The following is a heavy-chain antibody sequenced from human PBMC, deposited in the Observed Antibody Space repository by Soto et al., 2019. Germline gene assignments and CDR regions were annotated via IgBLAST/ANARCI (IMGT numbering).Heavy chain of an antibody. J-gene: IGHJ5*02. CDR1: GGSISSGDYY. CDR2: MFYTGTT. V-gene: IGHV4-30-4*01. Sequence: QVQLQESGPGLVKPSQTLSLTCSVSGGSISSGDYYWSWIRQPPGTGIEWIGYMFYTGTTYYNPSLKSRITLSMDTSKNQLSLRLTSVTAQDTAEYHCASVVRFCSSPSCRGRNWFDPWGQGTRVTVSS. D-gene: IGHD2-2*01. CDR3: ASVVRFCSSPSCRGRNWFDP.